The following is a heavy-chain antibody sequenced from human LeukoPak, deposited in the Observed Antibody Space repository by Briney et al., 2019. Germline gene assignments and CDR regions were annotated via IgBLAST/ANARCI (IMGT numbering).Heavy chain of an antibody. CDR1: GFTFTDYC. D-gene: IGHD3-3*01. V-gene: IGHV1-2*02. J-gene: IGHJ4*02. Sequence: ASVKVSCKTSGFTFTDYCMHWVRQAPGXXXXXMGWINPDTGGTNYAQRFQGRVTMTRDTSVNTAYMELSRLTSDDTAVYYCARDITIFAVAADYWGQGTLITVSS. CDR2: INPDTGGT. CDR3: ARDITIFAVAADY.